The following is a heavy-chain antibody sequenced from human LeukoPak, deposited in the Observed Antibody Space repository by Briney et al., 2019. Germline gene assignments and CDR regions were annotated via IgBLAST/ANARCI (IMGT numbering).Heavy chain of an antibody. CDR3: ARGDSSGYYRDYYYMDV. J-gene: IGHJ6*03. CDR1: GFTFTSSA. Sequence: SVKVSCKASGFTFTSSAMQWVRQARGQRLEWIGWIVVGSGNTNYAQKFQERVTITRDMSTSTAYMELSSLRSEDTAVYYCARGDSSGYYRDYYYMDVWGKGTTVTVSS. V-gene: IGHV1-58*02. D-gene: IGHD3-22*01. CDR2: IVVGSGNT.